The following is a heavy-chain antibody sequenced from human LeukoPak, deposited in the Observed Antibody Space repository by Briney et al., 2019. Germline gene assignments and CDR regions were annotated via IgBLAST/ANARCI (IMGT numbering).Heavy chain of an antibody. CDR3: ARDPPERRNSYYYMDV. D-gene: IGHD1-1*01. CDR1: GYTFTSYY. Sequence: ASVKVSCKASGYTFTSYYMHWVRQAPGQGLEWMGIINPSGGSTSYAQKFQGRVTMTRDTSTSTVYMELSSLRSEDTAVYYCARDPPERRNSYYYMDVWGKGTTVTVSS. CDR2: INPSGGST. J-gene: IGHJ6*03. V-gene: IGHV1-46*01.